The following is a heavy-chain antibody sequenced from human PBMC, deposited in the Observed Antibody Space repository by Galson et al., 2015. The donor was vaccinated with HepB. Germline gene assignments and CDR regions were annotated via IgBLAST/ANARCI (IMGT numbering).Heavy chain of an antibody. CDR3: ARGEKWELHHTFDY. CDR2: IYYSGST. V-gene: IGHV4-59*01. CDR1: GGSISSYY. Sequence: TLSLTCPVSGGSISSYYWSWIRQPPGKGLEWIGYIYYSGSTNYNPSLKSRVTISVDTSKNQFSLKLSSVTAADTAVYYCARGEKWELHHTFDYWGQGTLVTVSS. J-gene: IGHJ4*02. D-gene: IGHD1-26*01.